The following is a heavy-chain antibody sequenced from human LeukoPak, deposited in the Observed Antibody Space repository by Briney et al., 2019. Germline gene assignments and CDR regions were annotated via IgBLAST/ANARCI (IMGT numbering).Heavy chain of an antibody. J-gene: IGHJ5*02. Sequence: SETLSLTCTVSGYSISSGYYWGWIRQPPGKGLEWIGSIYHSGSTYYNPSLKSRVTISVDTSKNQFSLKLSSVTAADTAVYYCARDSAVTTPTPWWFDPWGQGTLVTVSS. D-gene: IGHD4-17*01. CDR1: GYSISSGYY. CDR3: ARDSAVTTPTPWWFDP. V-gene: IGHV4-38-2*02. CDR2: IYHSGST.